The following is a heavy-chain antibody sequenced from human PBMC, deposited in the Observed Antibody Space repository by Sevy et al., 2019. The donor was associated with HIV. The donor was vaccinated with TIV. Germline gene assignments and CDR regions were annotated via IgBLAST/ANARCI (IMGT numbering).Heavy chain of an antibody. Sequence: GGSLRLSCAASGFTFSTYALLWVRQAPGKGLEWVSLISNDGNKEYYSNSVRGRFAISSDDSKTTLFLHMNSLRVEDTAVYYCARVAVTYCTDDCYHRFDYWGQGTLVTVSS. J-gene: IGHJ4*02. CDR3: ARVAVTYCTDDCYHRFDY. D-gene: IGHD2-21*02. V-gene: IGHV3-30*09. CDR1: GFTFSTYA. CDR2: ISNDGNKE.